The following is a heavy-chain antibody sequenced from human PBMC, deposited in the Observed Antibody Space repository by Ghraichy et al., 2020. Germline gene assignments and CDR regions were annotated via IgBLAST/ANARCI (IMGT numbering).Heavy chain of an antibody. V-gene: IGHV4-39*07. CDR1: GGSISSSSYY. CDR3: ARDRPYFDP. CDR2: IHYNGIT. Sequence: SETLSLTCTVSGGSISSSSYYWGWIRQPPGKGLEWIGTIHYNGITYYNLSLKSRVTISVDTSKNQFSLKLSSVTAADTAVYYCARDRPYFDPWGQGTLVTVSS. J-gene: IGHJ5*02.